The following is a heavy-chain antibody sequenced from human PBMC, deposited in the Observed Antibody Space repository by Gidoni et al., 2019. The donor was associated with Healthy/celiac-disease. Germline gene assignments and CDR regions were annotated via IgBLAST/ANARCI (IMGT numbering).Heavy chain of an antibody. CDR3: ARLFRGVLY. CDR2: INSDGSST. Sequence: EVQLVESGVCFVQPGGSLRLSCSASGFTFSRYWMHCVRQAPGKGMVWVSCINSDGSSTSYEDSVKSRFTISRDNAKITLYLQRNSLRAEDTAVYYCARLFRGVLYWGQGTLVTVSS. J-gene: IGHJ4*02. D-gene: IGHD3-10*01. CDR1: GFTFSRYW. V-gene: IGHV3-74*01.